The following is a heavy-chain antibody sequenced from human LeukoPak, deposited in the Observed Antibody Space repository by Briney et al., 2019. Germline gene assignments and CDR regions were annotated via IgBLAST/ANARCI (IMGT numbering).Heavy chain of an antibody. V-gene: IGHV1-69-2*01. CDR3: ARPDYYDSSGYLNY. CDR2: VDPEDGET. Sequence: ASVKISCKVSGYTFTDYYMHWVQQAPGKGLEWMGLVDPEDGETIYAQKLQGRVTMTTDTSTSTAYMELRSLRSDDTAVYYCARPDYYDSSGYLNYWGQGTLVTVS. D-gene: IGHD3-22*01. J-gene: IGHJ4*02. CDR1: GYTFTDYY.